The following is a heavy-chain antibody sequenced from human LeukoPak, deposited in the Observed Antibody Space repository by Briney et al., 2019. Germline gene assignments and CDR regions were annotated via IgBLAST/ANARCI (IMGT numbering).Heavy chain of an antibody. Sequence: GGSLRLSCAASGNYWMHWVRQAPGKGLVWVSHINSDGSWTSYADSVKGRFTISKDNAKNTVYLQMNNLRAEDAAVYYCARGYSSSWYNWLDPWGQGTLVTVSS. CDR3: ARGYSSSWYNWLDP. D-gene: IGHD6-13*01. J-gene: IGHJ5*02. CDR1: GNYW. V-gene: IGHV3-74*01. CDR2: INSDGSWT.